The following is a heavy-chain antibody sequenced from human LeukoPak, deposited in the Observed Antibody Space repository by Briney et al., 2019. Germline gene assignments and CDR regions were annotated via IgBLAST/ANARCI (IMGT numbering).Heavy chain of an antibody. D-gene: IGHD5-18*01. CDR1: GFTVSSNY. J-gene: IGHJ4*02. CDR2: IYSGGST. V-gene: IGHV3-53*01. Sequence: PGGSLRLSCAASGFTVSSNYMSWVRQAPGKGLEWVSVIYSGGSTYYADSVKGRFTISRDNSKNALYLQMNSLRAEDTAVYYCAKDLDWDTAPGLDYWGQGTLVTVSS. CDR3: AKDLDWDTAPGLDY.